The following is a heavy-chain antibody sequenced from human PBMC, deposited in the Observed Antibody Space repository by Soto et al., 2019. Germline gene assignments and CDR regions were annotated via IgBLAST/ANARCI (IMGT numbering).Heavy chain of an antibody. CDR2: IYYNGNT. Sequence: PSATLSLTCTVSGGSIGSYYWSWIRQPPGKGLEWIGYIYYNGNTNYNPSLKSRVTISVDTSKNQFSLNLRSVTAADTAVYFCARNNWNDVFWFDPWGQGTLVTVSS. V-gene: IGHV4-59*01. CDR3: ARNNWNDVFWFDP. D-gene: IGHD1-20*01. J-gene: IGHJ5*02. CDR1: GGSIGSYY.